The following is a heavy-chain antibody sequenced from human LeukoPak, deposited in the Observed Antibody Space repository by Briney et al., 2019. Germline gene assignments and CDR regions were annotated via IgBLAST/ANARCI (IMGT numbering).Heavy chain of an antibody. D-gene: IGHD4-11*01. CDR3: AKRYTTGQYGNQLDY. Sequence: PGGSLRLSCAASGFTFSSYAMSWVRQAPGKGLEWVSAISGSGGSTYYADSVKGRFTISRDNAKNSLYLQMNSLRAEDTAVYYCAKRYTTGQYGNQLDYSGQGTLVTVSS. CDR2: ISGSGGST. V-gene: IGHV3-23*01. J-gene: IGHJ4*02. CDR1: GFTFSSYA.